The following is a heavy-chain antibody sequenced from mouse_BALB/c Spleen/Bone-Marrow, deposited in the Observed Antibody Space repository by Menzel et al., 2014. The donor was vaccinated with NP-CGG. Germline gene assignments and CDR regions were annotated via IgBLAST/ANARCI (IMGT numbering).Heavy chain of an antibody. D-gene: IGHD2-1*01. J-gene: IGHJ4*01. CDR3: ARDENYYGNYGTMDY. CDR2: IWAGGST. CDR1: GFSLTSYG. V-gene: IGHV2-9*02. Sequence: VKLQESGPGLVAPSQSPSITRTVSGFSLTSYGVHWVRQPPGKGLEWLGVIWAGGSTNYNSALMSRLSISKDSSKSQVFLKMNSLQTDDTAMYYCARDENYYGNYGTMDYWGQGTSVTVSS.